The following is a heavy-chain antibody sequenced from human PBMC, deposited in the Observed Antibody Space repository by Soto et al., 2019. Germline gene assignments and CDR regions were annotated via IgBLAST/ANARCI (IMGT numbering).Heavy chain of an antibody. Sequence: EVQLLESGGHLVQPGGSLRLTCAASGFSLSTYTMNWVRQAPGKGLEWLSGIFGSSGKTFYADSVKGRFTISKDNSNNMLFLQMDSLTAEDTAVYYCAKDRQPDGIWTFDYWGQGTLVTVSS. CDR1: GFSLSTYT. J-gene: IGHJ4*02. D-gene: IGHD3-9*01. V-gene: IGHV3-23*01. CDR2: IFGSSGKT. CDR3: AKDRQPDGIWTFDY.